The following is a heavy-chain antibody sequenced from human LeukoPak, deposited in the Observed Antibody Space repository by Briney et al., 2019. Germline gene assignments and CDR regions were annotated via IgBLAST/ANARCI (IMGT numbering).Heavy chain of an antibody. V-gene: IGHV3-13*01. CDR2: IVIGGDT. J-gene: IGHJ4*02. CDR1: GCTFRNYD. D-gene: IGHD3-10*01. CDR3: ARGEFYGSGSYLFDY. Sequence: GGTLRLSCGASGCTFRNYDLHWIRQAAGKGLEWVSTIVIGGDTYYPGSVKGRFTISRENAKNSLYLQMNILRAGDTAVYYCARGEFYGSGSYLFDYWGQGTLVTVSS.